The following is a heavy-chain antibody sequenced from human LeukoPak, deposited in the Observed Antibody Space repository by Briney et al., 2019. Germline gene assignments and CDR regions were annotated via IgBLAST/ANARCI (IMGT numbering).Heavy chain of an antibody. J-gene: IGHJ4*02. Sequence: GASVKVSCKVSGYTFTDYYMHWVQQAPGKGLERVGLVDPEDGETIYAEKFQGRVTITADTSTDTAYMELSSLRSEDTAVYYCATAGGWELPFDYWGQGTLVTVSS. CDR1: GYTFTDYY. D-gene: IGHD1-26*01. CDR2: VDPEDGET. CDR3: ATAGGWELPFDY. V-gene: IGHV1-69-2*01.